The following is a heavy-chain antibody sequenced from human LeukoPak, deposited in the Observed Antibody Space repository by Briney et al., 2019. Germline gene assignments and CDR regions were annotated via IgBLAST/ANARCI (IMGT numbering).Heavy chain of an antibody. CDR3: TTTGGSSTDPVFDP. J-gene: IGHJ5*02. D-gene: IGHD6-13*01. V-gene: IGHV4-59*03. Sequence: SETLSLTCSVSGGSISAYYWSWIRQPPGKELQWIGFIYNSATTRYNPSLRSRVTMSLDTSKNQFSLRLNSVTAADTAVYFCTTTGGSSTDPVFDPWGQGTLATVSS. CDR1: GGSISAYY. CDR2: IYNSATT.